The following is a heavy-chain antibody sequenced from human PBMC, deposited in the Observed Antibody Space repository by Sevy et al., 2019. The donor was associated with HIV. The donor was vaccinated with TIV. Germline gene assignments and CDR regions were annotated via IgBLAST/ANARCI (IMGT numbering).Heavy chain of an antibody. CDR1: GGSVSNYR. CDR3: ARAATTVNPFDY. D-gene: IGHD4-17*01. Sequence: ETLSLTCSVSGGSVSNYRWTWIRQSPGKRLEWIGYIYYTGSTDYNPSLKGRVTISVDTSKNQLSLKLTSVTAADTAVYYCARAATTVNPFDYWGQGTLVTVSS. J-gene: IGHJ4*02. V-gene: IGHV4-59*02. CDR2: IYYTGST.